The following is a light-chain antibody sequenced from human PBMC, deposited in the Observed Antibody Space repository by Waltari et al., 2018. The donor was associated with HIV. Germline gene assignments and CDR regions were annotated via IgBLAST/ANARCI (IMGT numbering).Light chain of an antibody. Sequence: SAVTQPASVSGLPGQSITISCTGGDRGLGLSNFVSWYQQHPGRVPRLILYDVDSRAPGISDRFSGSRSGPTASLNISRLRAEDEADYYCASFTGDDTLLFGGGTKVTVL. CDR1: DRGLGLSNF. J-gene: IGLJ3*02. CDR2: DVD. CDR3: ASFTGDDTLL. V-gene: IGLV2-14*03.